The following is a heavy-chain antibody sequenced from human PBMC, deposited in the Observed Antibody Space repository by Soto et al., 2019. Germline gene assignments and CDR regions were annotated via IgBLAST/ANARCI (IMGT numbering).Heavy chain of an antibody. Sequence: SETLSLTCTVSGGSISSYYWSWIRQPPGKGLEWIGYIYYSGSTNYNPSLKSRVTISVDTSKNQFSLKLSSVTAADTAVYYCARHRGYSSSFFDYWGQGTLVTVSS. CDR2: IYYSGST. CDR1: GGSISSYY. D-gene: IGHD6-6*01. J-gene: IGHJ4*02. CDR3: ARHRGYSSSFFDY. V-gene: IGHV4-59*08.